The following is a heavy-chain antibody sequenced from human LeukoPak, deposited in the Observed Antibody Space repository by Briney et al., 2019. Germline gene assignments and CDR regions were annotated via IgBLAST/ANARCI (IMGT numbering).Heavy chain of an antibody. CDR1: GGSISSSSYY. J-gene: IGHJ6*02. V-gene: IGHV4-39*07. Sequence: SETLSLTCTVSGGSISSSSYYWSWIRQPPGKGLEWIGEINHSGSTNYNPSLKSRVTISVDTSKNQFSLKLSSVTAADTAVYYCARILGRRSGWYLGRSYYYYYYGMDVWGQGTTVTVSS. D-gene: IGHD6-19*01. CDR2: INHSGST. CDR3: ARILGRRSGWYLGRSYYYYYYGMDV.